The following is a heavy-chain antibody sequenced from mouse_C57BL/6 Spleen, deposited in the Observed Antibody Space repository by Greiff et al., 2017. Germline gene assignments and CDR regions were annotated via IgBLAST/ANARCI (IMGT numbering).Heavy chain of an antibody. CDR2: INPNNGGT. Sequence: VQLQQSGPELVKPGASVKMSCKASGYTFTDYNMHWVKQSHGKSLEWIGYINPNNGGTSYNQKFKGKATLTVNKSARTAYMELRSLTSEDSAVYYCARALYGNYVPYYAMDYWGQGTSVTVSS. CDR3: ARALYGNYVPYYAMDY. D-gene: IGHD2-1*01. V-gene: IGHV1-22*01. J-gene: IGHJ4*01. CDR1: GYTFTDYN.